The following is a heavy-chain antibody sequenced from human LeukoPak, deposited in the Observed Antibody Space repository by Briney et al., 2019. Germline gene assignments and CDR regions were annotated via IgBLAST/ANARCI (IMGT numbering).Heavy chain of an antibody. V-gene: IGHV4-38-2*02. CDR1: GYSISSGYY. Sequence: SETLSLTCIVSGYSISSGYYWGWIRQPPGKGLEWIGSIYHSGSTYYNPSLKSRVTISVDTSKNQFSLKLSSVTAADTAVYYCARDNGGAFDIWGQGTMVTVSS. D-gene: IGHD3-16*01. J-gene: IGHJ3*02. CDR2: IYHSGST. CDR3: ARDNGGAFDI.